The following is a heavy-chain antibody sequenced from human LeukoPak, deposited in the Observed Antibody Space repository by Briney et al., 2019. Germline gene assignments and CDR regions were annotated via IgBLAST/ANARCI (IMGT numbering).Heavy chain of an antibody. CDR2: ISAYSGNT. J-gene: IGHJ4*02. D-gene: IGHD2-2*02. Sequence: GASVKVSCKSSGYTFTNYGISWVRQAPGQGLEWMGWISAYSGNTNYAQKVQGRVTMTTDTSTSTAYMELRSLRSDDTAVYYCARDDRANTVVAPSATPPDSWGQGTLVTVSS. CDR3: ARDDRANTVVAPSATPPDS. CDR1: GYTFTNYG. V-gene: IGHV1-18*01.